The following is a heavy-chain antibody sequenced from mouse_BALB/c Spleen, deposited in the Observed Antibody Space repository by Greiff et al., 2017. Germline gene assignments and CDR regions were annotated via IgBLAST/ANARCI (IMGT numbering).Heavy chain of an antibody. D-gene: IGHD1-1*01. Sequence: QVHVKQSGAELARPGASVKLSCKASGYTFTSYWMQWVKQRPGQGLEWIGAIYPGDGDTRYTQKFKGKATLTADKSSSTAYMQLSSLASEDSAVYYCASADYGRGFAYWGQGTLVTVSA. CDR3: ASADYGRGFAY. CDR2: IYPGDGDT. J-gene: IGHJ3*01. CDR1: GYTFTSYW. V-gene: IGHV1-87*01.